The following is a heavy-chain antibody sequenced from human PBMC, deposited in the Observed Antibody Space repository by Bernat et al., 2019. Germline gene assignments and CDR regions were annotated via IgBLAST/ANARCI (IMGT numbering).Heavy chain of an antibody. Sequence: EVRLVESGGDLVQPVGSLRLSCAASGFTFGTFAMSWVRQAPGKGLEWVSAMTGGGTTYYADSVKCRVIISRDNSKNMLFMKMKSRTAEDTDVYYCSKFRGKLMRNYYMNVWGEGTTVTVS. V-gene: IGHV3-23*04. CDR1: GFTFGTFA. CDR3: SKFRGKLMRNYYMNV. J-gene: IGHJ6*03. CDR2: MTGGGTT.